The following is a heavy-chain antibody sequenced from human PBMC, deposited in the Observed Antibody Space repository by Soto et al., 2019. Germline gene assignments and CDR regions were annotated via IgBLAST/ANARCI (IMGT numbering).Heavy chain of an antibody. Sequence: EMQLLESGGCWVQPGGSLRLSSAASGFTFISYAMSWGLQAPGRGVAWVSAVSGSADSTYSAGSVKGRFTISRDNSKATLHLQMNSLRADDTAVYYCANDHPRFISGTAGLVFHIWGQGKTVLVS. CDR1: GFTFISYA. CDR3: ANDHPRFISGTAGLVFHI. J-gene: IGHJ3*02. V-gene: IGHV3-23*01. D-gene: IGHD1-20*01. CDR2: VSGSADST.